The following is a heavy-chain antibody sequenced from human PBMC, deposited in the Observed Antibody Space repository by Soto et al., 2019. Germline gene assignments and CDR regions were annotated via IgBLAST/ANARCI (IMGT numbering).Heavy chain of an antibody. CDR1: GFTFSSYS. J-gene: IGHJ6*03. D-gene: IGHD2-2*01. CDR2: ISSSSSYI. Sequence: GGSLRLSCAASGFTFSSYSMNWVRQAPGKGLEWVSSISSSSSYIYYADSVKGRFTISRDNAKNSLYLQMNSLRAEDTAVYYCARDDIVVVPAAIRYGYYYMDVWGKGTTVTVSS. CDR3: ARDDIVVVPAAIRYGYYYMDV. V-gene: IGHV3-21*01.